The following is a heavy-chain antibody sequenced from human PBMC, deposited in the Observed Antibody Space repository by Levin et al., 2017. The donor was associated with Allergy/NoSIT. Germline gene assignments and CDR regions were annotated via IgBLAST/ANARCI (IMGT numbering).Heavy chain of an antibody. CDR1: GFPFNSYG. J-gene: IGHJ4*02. V-gene: IGHV3-33*01. D-gene: IGHD3-22*01. Sequence: GGSLRLSCAASGFPFNSYGMHWVRQAPGKGLEWVAVIWYDGSNENYADSVKGRFTISKDFSKNTLYLQMNSLRAEDTSVYYCARDIYSSGIYYFDYWGQGTLVAVSS. CDR2: IWYDGSNE. CDR3: ARDIYSSGIYYFDY.